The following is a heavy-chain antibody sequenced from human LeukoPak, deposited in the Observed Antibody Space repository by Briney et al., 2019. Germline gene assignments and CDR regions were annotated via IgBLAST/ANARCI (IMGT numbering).Heavy chain of an antibody. CDR3: AKDRSVDTAIDDAFDI. CDR1: GFTFDDYA. J-gene: IGHJ3*02. D-gene: IGHD5-18*01. V-gene: IGHV3-9*01. Sequence: PGGSLRLSCAASGFTFDDYAMHWVRQAPGKGLEWVSGISWNSGSIGYADSVKGRFTISRDNAKNSLYLQMNSLRAEDTALYYCAKDRSVDTAIDDAFDIWGQGTMVTVSS. CDR2: ISWNSGSI.